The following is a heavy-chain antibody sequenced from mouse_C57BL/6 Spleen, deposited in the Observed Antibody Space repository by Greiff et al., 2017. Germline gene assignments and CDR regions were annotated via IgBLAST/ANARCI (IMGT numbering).Heavy chain of an antibody. CDR1: GYTFTDHT. J-gene: IGHJ2*01. CDR3: ARAGVITTVVATPYYFDY. Sequence: QVQLQQSDAELVKPGASVKISCKVSGYTFTDHTIHWMKQRPEQGLEWIGYIYPRDGSTKYNEKFKGKATLTADKSSSTAYMQLNSLTSEDSAVYFCARAGVITTVVATPYYFDYWGQGTTLTVSS. D-gene: IGHD1-1*01. CDR2: IYPRDGST. V-gene: IGHV1-78*01.